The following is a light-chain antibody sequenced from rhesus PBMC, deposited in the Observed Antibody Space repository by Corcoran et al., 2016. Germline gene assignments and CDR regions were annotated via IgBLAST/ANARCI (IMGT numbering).Light chain of an antibody. Sequence: DIQMTQSPSSLSASVGDRVTITCRASQGISNWLAWYPQTSGKAPKLLIYRSSKLQTGVPLRFSGSGSGTEFTLTISRLQPEEIATYYCQQHDIFPLPFGGGTKVEIK. CDR3: QQHDIFPLP. J-gene: IGKJ4*01. CDR2: RSS. CDR1: QGISNW. V-gene: IGKV1-69*01.